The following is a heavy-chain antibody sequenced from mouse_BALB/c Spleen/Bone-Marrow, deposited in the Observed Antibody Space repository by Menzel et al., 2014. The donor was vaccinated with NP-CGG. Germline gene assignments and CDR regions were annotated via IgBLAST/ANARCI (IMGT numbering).Heavy chain of an antibody. V-gene: IGHV1S81*02. Sequence: VQLQQSGAELVKPGASVKLSSKASGYTFNSYYMYWVKQRPGQGLEWIGEINPSNGGINFNEKFKSKATLTVDKSSSTAYMQLSSLTSEDSAVYYCTREGAYWGQGTLVTVSA. CDR3: TREGAY. CDR1: GYTFNSYY. J-gene: IGHJ3*01. CDR2: INPSNGGI.